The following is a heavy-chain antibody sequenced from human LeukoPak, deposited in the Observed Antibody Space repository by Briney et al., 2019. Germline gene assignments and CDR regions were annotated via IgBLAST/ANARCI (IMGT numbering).Heavy chain of an antibody. CDR1: GGTFSSYA. D-gene: IGHD6-13*01. CDR2: IIPIFGTA. Sequence: SVKVSCKASGGTFSSYAISWVRQAPGQGLEWMGGIIPIFGTANYAQKFQGRVTITTDESTSTAYMELSSLRSEDTAVYYCAHRGSIAAAGYYFDYWGQGTLVTVSS. J-gene: IGHJ4*02. V-gene: IGHV1-69*05. CDR3: AHRGSIAAAGYYFDY.